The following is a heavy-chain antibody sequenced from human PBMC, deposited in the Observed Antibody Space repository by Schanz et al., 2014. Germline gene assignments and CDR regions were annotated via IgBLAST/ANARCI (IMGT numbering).Heavy chain of an antibody. CDR3: TRVTISPGGPGLDV. CDR1: GFTFSAYY. V-gene: IGHV3-72*01. Sequence: ESGGGLVQPGGSLRLSCAASGFTFSAYYMDWVRQAPGKGLEWVGRTRNRANNYFTEYAASVKGRFTISRDDSKNSLYLQMSSLKSEDTALYYCTRVTISPGGPGLDVWGQGTTVTVSS. CDR2: TRNRANNYFT. J-gene: IGHJ6*02. D-gene: IGHD3-16*01.